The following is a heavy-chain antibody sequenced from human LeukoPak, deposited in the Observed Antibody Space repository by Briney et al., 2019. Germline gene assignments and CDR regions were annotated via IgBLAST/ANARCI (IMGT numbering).Heavy chain of an antibody. CDR1: GYTFTSYG. D-gene: IGHD6-13*01. J-gene: IGHJ6*02. V-gene: IGHV1-18*01. CDR3: ARDQGKRSSDYYYYGMDV. Sequence: ASVKVSCKASGYTFTSYGISWVRQAPGQGLEWMGWISAYNGNTNYAQKLQGRVTMTTDTSTSTAYMELRSLRSDDTAVYYCARDQGKRSSDYYYYGMDVWGQGTTVTVSS. CDR2: ISAYNGNT.